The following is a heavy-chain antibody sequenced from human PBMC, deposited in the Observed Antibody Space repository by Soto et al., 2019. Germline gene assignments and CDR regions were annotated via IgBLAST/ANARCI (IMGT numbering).Heavy chain of an antibody. CDR2: IWYDGSNK. CDR1: GFTFSSYG. J-gene: IGHJ6*02. CDR3: ARELGVPAAMYGYYYYGMDV. D-gene: IGHD2-2*01. Sequence: QVQLVESGGGVVQPGRSLRLSCAASGFTFSSYGMHWVRQAPGKGLEWVAVIWYDGSNKYYADSVKGRFTISRDNSKTSLYLQMNSLRAEDTAVYYCARELGVPAAMYGYYYYGMDVWDQGTTVTVSS. V-gene: IGHV3-33*01.